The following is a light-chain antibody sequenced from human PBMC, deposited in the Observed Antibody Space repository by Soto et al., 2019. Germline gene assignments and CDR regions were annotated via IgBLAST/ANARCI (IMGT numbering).Light chain of an antibody. V-gene: IGKV3-11*01. J-gene: IGKJ5*01. CDR1: QSVGDY. Sequence: TVLTQSPATLSLSPGERASLSCRASQSVGDYLAWYQQKPGQAPRLLIYDASNRAAGVPYRFRGSGSGTDFTLTISSVEPEDFGVYYCHQRSDWPPITFGQGTRLEI. CDR2: DAS. CDR3: HQRSDWPPIT.